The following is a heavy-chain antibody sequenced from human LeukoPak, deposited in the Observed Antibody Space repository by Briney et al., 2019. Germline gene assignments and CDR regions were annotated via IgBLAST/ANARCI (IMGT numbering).Heavy chain of an antibody. D-gene: IGHD6-6*01. CDR1: GYTLTELS. CDR3: ARDEGQLVRAGFYY. Sequence: ASVKVSCKVSGYTLTELSMHWVRQAPGKGLEWMGGFDPEDGETIYAQKFQGRVTMTEDTSTDTAYMELSSLRSEDTAVYYCARDEGQLVRAGFYYWGQGTLVTVSS. J-gene: IGHJ4*02. CDR2: FDPEDGET. V-gene: IGHV1-24*01.